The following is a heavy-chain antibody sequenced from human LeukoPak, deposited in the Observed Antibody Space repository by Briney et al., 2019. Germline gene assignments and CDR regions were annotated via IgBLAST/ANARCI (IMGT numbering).Heavy chain of an antibody. D-gene: IGHD1-26*01. CDR2: IYSGGGT. CDR1: KLIVSGSY. CDR3: ARRSPSGSFFDY. V-gene: IGHV3-53*01. J-gene: IGHJ4*02. Sequence: QTGGSLRLSCATSKLIVSGSYMSWVRQAPGKGLEWVSLIYSGGGTYYADSVKGRFIISRDNSKNTLYLQMNSLRAEDTAVYFCARRSPSGSFFDYWGQGTLVTVSS.